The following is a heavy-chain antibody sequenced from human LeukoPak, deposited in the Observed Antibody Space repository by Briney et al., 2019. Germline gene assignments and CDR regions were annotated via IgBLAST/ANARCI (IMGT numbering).Heavy chain of an antibody. D-gene: IGHD5-18*01. CDR1: GYYISSGYY. Sequence: PSETLSLTCTVSGYYISSGYYWGWIRQPPGKGLEWIGSIYHSGSTYYNPSLKSRVTISVDTSKNQFSLKLSSVTAADTAVYYCARVERGYSYGPTYYYYYMDVWGKGTTVTVSS. J-gene: IGHJ6*03. CDR3: ARVERGYSYGPTYYYYYMDV. V-gene: IGHV4-38-2*02. CDR2: IYHSGST.